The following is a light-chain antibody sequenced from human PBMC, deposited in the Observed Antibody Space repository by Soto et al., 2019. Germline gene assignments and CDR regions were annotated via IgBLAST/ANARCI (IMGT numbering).Light chain of an antibody. Sequence: EIVLTQSPGTLSLSPGERATLSCRASQSVSSSYFAWYQPKPGQAPRLLIYGASSRATGIPVRFSGSGSWTDLTHTISRQVPEDCALYNGQQYSGSPGFTSGHGTKVDIK. J-gene: IGKJ3*01. CDR1: QSVSSSY. CDR3: QQYSGSPGFT. V-gene: IGKV3-20*01. CDR2: GAS.